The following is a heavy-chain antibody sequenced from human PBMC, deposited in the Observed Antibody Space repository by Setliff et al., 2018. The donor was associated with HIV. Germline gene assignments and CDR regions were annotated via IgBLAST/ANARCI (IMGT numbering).Heavy chain of an antibody. CDR1: GFTFGSYA. Sequence: PGGSLRLSCAPSGFTFGSYAMSWVRQAPGKGLEWVSVISGSGDSTFYADSLKGRFTIPRGNSKNTLYLQMNSLRAEDTAVYYCAKTLPTLYPPHDYYFAMDVWGQGTTVTVSS. D-gene: IGHD2-15*01. CDR2: ISGSGDST. CDR3: AKTLPTLYPPHDYYFAMDV. V-gene: IGHV3-23*01. J-gene: IGHJ6*02.